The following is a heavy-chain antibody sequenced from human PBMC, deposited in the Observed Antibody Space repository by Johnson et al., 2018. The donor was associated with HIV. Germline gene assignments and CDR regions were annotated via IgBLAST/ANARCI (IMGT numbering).Heavy chain of an antibody. J-gene: IGHJ3*02. CDR2: ISDSGDNT. CDR1: GFTFTTSA. CDR3: AKLAIDYSGAWYGLTVDI. V-gene: IGHV3-23*04. D-gene: IGHD6-19*01. Sequence: VQLVESGGGLVQPGGSLRLSCAASGFTFTTSAMSWVRQAPGKGLEWVSAISDSGDNTYYADSVRGRFTISRDNSKNTLYLQMNSLRAEDSAVYYCAKLAIDYSGAWYGLTVDIWGQGTMVTVSS.